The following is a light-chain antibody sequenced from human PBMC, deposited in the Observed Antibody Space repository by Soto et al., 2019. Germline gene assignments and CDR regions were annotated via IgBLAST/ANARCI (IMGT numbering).Light chain of an antibody. Sequence: IQMTQSPSSLSSSRGDIVTISCRASQGISSYLAWYQQKPGKAPKLLIYAASTLQSGVPSRFSGSGSGTDFTLTISCLQSEDFATYYCQQYYSYPRTFGQGTKVDIK. CDR2: AAS. CDR3: QQYYSYPRT. CDR1: QGISSY. J-gene: IGKJ1*01. V-gene: IGKV1-8*01.